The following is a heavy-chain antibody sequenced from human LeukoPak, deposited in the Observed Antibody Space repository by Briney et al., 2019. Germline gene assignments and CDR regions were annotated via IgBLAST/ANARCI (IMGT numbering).Heavy chain of an antibody. CDR1: GGSFSGYY. D-gene: IGHD3-10*01. V-gene: IGHV4-59*10. CDR2: IYTSGST. J-gene: IGHJ4*02. CDR3: ARAVSLVRGVIVYSFDY. Sequence: SETLSLTCAVYGGSFSGYYWSWIRQPAGKGLEWIGRIYTSGSTNYNPSLRSRVTMSVDTSQNQFSLKLSSVTAADTAVYYCARAVSLVRGVIVYSFDYWGQGTLVTVSS.